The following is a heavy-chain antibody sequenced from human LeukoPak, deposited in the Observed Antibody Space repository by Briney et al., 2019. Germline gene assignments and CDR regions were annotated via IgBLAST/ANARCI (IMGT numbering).Heavy chain of an antibody. D-gene: IGHD3-22*01. Sequence: SVKVSCKASGGTFSSYAISWVRQAPGQGLEWMGGNIPIFGTANYAQKFQGRVTITADESTSTAYMEQSSLRSEDTAVYYCARDLIDYYDSSGYSHFDYWGQGTLVTVSS. CDR3: ARDLIDYYDSSGYSHFDY. J-gene: IGHJ4*02. V-gene: IGHV1-69*13. CDR1: GGTFSSYA. CDR2: NIPIFGTA.